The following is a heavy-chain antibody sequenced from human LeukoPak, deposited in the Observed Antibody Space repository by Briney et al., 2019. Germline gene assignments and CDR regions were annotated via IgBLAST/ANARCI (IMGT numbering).Heavy chain of an antibody. Sequence: SETLSLTCAVYGGSFSGYYWSWIRQPPGKELEWIGEINHSGSTNYNPSLKSRVTISVDTSKNQFSLKLSSVTAADTAVYYCARGRYDFWSGYYGWFDPWGQGTLVTVSS. CDR2: INHSGST. V-gene: IGHV4-34*01. CDR1: GGSFSGYY. D-gene: IGHD3-3*01. CDR3: ARGRYDFWSGYYGWFDP. J-gene: IGHJ5*02.